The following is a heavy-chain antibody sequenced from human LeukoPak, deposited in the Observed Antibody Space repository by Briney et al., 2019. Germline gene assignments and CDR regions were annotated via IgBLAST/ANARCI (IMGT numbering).Heavy chain of an antibody. J-gene: IGHJ4*02. CDR1: GGSISSYY. D-gene: IGHD6-19*01. CDR3: ARRRAGAWAGIDY. CDR2: IYYSGST. V-gene: IGHV4-59*08. Sequence: SETLSLTCTVSGGSISSYYWSWIRQPPGKGLEWIGYIYYSGSTNYNPSLKSRVTISVDTSKNQFPLKLSSVTAADTAVYYCARRRAGAWAGIDYWGQGTLVTVSS.